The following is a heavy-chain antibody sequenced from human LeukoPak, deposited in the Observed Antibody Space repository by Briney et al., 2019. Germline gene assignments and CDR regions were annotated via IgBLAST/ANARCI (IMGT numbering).Heavy chain of an antibody. D-gene: IGHD3-22*01. V-gene: IGHV1-58*02. J-gene: IGHJ5*02. CDR2: IVVGSDNT. CDR1: GFTFTSSA. Sequence: SVKVSCNASGFTFTSSAMQWVRQARGQRLEWIGWIVVGSDNTNYAQKFQERVTITRDMSTSTAYMELSSLRSDDTAVYYCVADPYYDASGPPRWFDPWGQGTLVTVSS. CDR3: VADPYYDASGPPRWFDP.